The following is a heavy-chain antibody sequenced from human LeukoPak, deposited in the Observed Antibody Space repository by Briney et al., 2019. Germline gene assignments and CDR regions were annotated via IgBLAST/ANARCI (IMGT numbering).Heavy chain of an antibody. Sequence: ASVNVSCKGSGYTLSNHAFSWVRQAPGQGLEWMGWISADNGNTNYAQKFQGRVTMTRDTSITTAYMELSSLRSDDTAVYYCASWDWNPNYYFDYWGQGTLVTVSS. CDR2: ISADNGNT. CDR1: GYTLSNHA. CDR3: ASWDWNPNYYFDY. D-gene: IGHD1-1*01. J-gene: IGHJ4*02. V-gene: IGHV1-18*04.